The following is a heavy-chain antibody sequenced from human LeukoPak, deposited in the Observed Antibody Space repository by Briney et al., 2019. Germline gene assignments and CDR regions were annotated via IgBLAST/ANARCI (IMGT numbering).Heavy chain of an antibody. V-gene: IGHV4-59*08. J-gene: IGHJ4*02. D-gene: IGHD3-16*01. Sequence: SETLSLTCTVSGGSISTYYWNWIRQPPGKGLEWLGYIYYTGSTNYNPSLQSRVTISVDKSKNQCSLKVSSVTATDTAVYYCARHRIYDYVWGSSPTLTTATGLDYWGQGTLVSVS. CDR3: ARHRIYDYVWGSSPTLTTATGLDY. CDR2: IYYTGST. CDR1: GGSISTYY.